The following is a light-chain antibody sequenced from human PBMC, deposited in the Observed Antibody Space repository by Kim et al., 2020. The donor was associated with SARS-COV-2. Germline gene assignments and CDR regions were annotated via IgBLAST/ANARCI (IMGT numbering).Light chain of an antibody. CDR2: DVN. CDR3: SSFTTRSTLV. Sequence: SALTQPASATGSPGQSISISCTGTSSNIGSYNYVSWHQQHPGKAPKLMIYDVNKRPSGISSRFSCSKSGNTASLTISGLQSEYEADYYCSSFTTRSTLVFDGGTKVTDL. CDR1: SSNIGSYNY. J-gene: IGLJ3*02. V-gene: IGLV2-14*03.